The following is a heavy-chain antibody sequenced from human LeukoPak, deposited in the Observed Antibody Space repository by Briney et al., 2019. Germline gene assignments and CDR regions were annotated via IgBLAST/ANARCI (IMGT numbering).Heavy chain of an antibody. Sequence: GGSLRLSCAASGFTFSNYGMNWVRQAPGKGLEWVSSISSGSSYIYYADSVKGRFTISRDNAKNSLYLQVNSLRAEDTAVYYCARARTMYSSGWYQVVNFDYWGQGTLVTVSS. CDR3: ARARTMYSSGWYQVVNFDY. J-gene: IGHJ4*02. V-gene: IGHV3-21*01. CDR1: GFTFSNYG. CDR2: ISSGSSYI. D-gene: IGHD6-19*01.